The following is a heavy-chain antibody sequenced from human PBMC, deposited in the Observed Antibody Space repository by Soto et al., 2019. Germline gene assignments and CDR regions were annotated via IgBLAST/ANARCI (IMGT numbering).Heavy chain of an antibody. CDR3: ATTYYDYIWGSYPSRGEGSYFDY. CDR2: IWYDGSNK. D-gene: IGHD3-16*01. CDR1: GFTFSSYG. Sequence: GGSLRLSCAASGFTFSSYGMHWVRQAPGKGLEWVAVIWYDGSNKYYADSVKGRFTISSDNSKTTLYLQMNSLRAEDTAVYYCATTYYDYIWGSYPSRGEGSYFDYWGQGTLVTVSS. V-gene: IGHV3-33*01. J-gene: IGHJ4*02.